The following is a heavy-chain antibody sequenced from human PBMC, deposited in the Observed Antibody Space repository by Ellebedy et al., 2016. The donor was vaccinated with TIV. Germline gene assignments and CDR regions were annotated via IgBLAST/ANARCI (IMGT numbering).Heavy chain of an antibody. V-gene: IGHV4-59*01. D-gene: IGHD3-9*01. CDR2: IFHTGGT. J-gene: IGHJ3*02. Sequence: MPPETLSLTCTVSGGSISGYYWSWIRQPPNKGLEWIGHIFHTGGTSYNSSVQSRISITLDKSKNQFSLTLNSVTAADTAVYHCARFLTSGQTGFAFDIWGHGTTVTVSS. CDR3: ARFLTSGQTGFAFDI. CDR1: GGSISGYY.